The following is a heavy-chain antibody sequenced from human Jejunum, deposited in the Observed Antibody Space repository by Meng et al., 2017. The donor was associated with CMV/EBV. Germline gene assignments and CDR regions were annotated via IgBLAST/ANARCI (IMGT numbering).Heavy chain of an antibody. CDR2: IYSSGGT. CDR3: ARVSVGASYYFDY. Sequence: SGGSVRSGSSYWSWIRHPPGKGLEWIGYIYSSGGTNSNPSLKSRVTISIDTSKNQFSLKLSSVTAADTAVYYCARVSVGASYYFDYWGPGTLVTVSS. J-gene: IGHJ4*02. V-gene: IGHV4-61*01. CDR1: GGSVRSGSSY. D-gene: IGHD1-26*01.